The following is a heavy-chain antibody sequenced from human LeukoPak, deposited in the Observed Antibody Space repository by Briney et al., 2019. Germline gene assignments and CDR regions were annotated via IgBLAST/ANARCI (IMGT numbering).Heavy chain of an antibody. CDR1: GFTFSNAW. CDR2: ISGSGGST. J-gene: IGHJ4*02. V-gene: IGHV3-23*01. CDR3: AKGPYSSSSRYYFDY. Sequence: PGGSLRLSCGASGFTFSNAWMSWVRQAPGKGLEWVSAISGSGGSTYYADSVKGRFTISRDNSKNTLYLQMNSLRAEDTAVYYCAKGPYSSSSRYYFDYWGQGTLVTASS. D-gene: IGHD6-6*01.